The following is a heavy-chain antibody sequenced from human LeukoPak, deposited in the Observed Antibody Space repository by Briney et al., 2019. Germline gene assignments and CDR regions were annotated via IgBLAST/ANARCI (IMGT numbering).Heavy chain of an antibody. CDR1: EFTFSDFN. J-gene: IGHJ4*02. Sequence: PGGSLRLSCAASEFTFSDFNMHWVRQAPGKGLEWVSFISTSSSDIYYGDSVKGRFTISRDNAKNSLYLQMNSLRAEDTAVYYCARGGYYDSSVGYWGQGTLVTVSS. CDR2: ISTSSSDI. CDR3: ARGGYYDSSVGY. D-gene: IGHD3-22*01. V-gene: IGHV3-21*01.